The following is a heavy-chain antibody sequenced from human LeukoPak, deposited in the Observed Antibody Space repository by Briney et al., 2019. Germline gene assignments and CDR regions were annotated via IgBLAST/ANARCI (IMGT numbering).Heavy chain of an antibody. CDR3: ASLLRIAPTTSVH. CDR1: GFMFRKYW. CDR2: IKDDGNAQ. Sequence: PGGSLRLSCAASGFMFRKYWMNWVRQAPGKGLEWVAHIKDDGNAQYYVDSVKGRFTISRDNAKESVDLQMDSLTVEDTAVYYCASLLRIAPTTSVHWGQGTVVTVSS. D-gene: IGHD1-26*01. J-gene: IGHJ4*02. V-gene: IGHV3-7*01.